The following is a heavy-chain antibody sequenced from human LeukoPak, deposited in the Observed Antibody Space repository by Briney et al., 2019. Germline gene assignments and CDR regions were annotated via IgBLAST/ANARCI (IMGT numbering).Heavy chain of an antibody. CDR1: GYTFTSYA. D-gene: IGHD3-22*01. Sequence: GASVKVSCKASGYTFTSYAMHWVRQAPGQRLEWMGWINAGNGNTKYSQEFQGRVTITRDTSASTAYMELSSLRSEDMAVYYCARGPYSSGYYDLRYWGQGALVTVSS. V-gene: IGHV1-3*03. CDR3: ARGPYSSGYYDLRY. CDR2: INAGNGNT. J-gene: IGHJ4*02.